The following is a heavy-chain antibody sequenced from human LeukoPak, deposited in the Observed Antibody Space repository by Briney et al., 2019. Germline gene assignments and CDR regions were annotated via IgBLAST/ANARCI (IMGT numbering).Heavy chain of an antibody. CDR3: ARGLLSGYSSGDYDY. CDR1: GGSISNYY. Sequence: TSETLSLTCTVSGGSISNYYWSWIRQPPGKGLEYIGCIYQTGDTNSNPSLKSRVTISLDTSKNQISLKMRSVTAADTAVYYCARGLLSGYSSGDYDYWGQGTLVTVSS. CDR2: IYQTGDT. J-gene: IGHJ4*02. V-gene: IGHV4-4*08. D-gene: IGHD6-19*01.